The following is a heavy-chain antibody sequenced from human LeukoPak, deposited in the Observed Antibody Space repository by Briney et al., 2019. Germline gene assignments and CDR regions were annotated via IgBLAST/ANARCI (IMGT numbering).Heavy chain of an antibody. V-gene: IGHV1-18*01. J-gene: IGHJ4*02. CDR2: ISAYNSNT. Sequence: GASVKVSCKASGYTFTSYGISWVRQAPGQGLEWMGWISAYNSNTDYAQSLQGRVTMTIDTSTSTVYMELRSLRSDDTAVYYCARDVGRSYDLDYWGQGTLVTVSS. CDR3: ARDVGRSYDLDY. CDR1: GYTFTSYG. D-gene: IGHD3-16*01.